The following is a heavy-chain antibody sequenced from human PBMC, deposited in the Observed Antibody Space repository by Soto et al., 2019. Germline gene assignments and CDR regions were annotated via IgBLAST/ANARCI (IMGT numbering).Heavy chain of an antibody. V-gene: IGHV1-18*01. D-gene: IGHD3-22*01. J-gene: IGHJ4*02. CDR1: GYTFTSYG. CDR2: ITANNVNT. Sequence: ASVKVSCKTSGYTFTSYGISWVRQAPGQGLEWMGWITANNVNTNYAQKFQGRVTMTTDTSKATKYMELRSLRSDDTAVYYCARDMEGYYFETNDCWGQGNLVTVSS. CDR3: ARDMEGYYFETNDC.